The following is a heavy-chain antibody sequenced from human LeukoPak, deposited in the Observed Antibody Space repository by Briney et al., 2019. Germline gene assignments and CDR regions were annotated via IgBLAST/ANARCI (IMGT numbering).Heavy chain of an antibody. Sequence: SVKVSCKASGGTFSSYAISWVRQAPGQGLEWMGRVIPIFGTANYAQKSQGRVTITTDESTSTAYMELSSLRSEDTAVYYCRLEFAVAGPPDYWGQGALVTVSS. CDR1: GGTFSSYA. CDR2: VIPIFGTA. D-gene: IGHD6-19*01. V-gene: IGHV1-69*05. J-gene: IGHJ4*02. CDR3: RLEFAVAGPPDY.